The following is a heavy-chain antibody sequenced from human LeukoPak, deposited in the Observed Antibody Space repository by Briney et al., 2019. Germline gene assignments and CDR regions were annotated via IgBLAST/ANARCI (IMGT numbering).Heavy chain of an antibody. D-gene: IGHD1-26*01. Sequence: PGGSLRLSCAASGFTFSSYSMNWVRQAPGKGLEWVSSISSSSSYIYYADSVKGRFTISRDNAKNSLYLQMNSLRAEDTAVYYCARAALPGSDYYYGMDVWGQGTTVTVSS. CDR3: ARAALPGSDYYYGMDV. V-gene: IGHV3-21*01. J-gene: IGHJ6*02. CDR2: ISSSSSYI. CDR1: GFTFSSYS.